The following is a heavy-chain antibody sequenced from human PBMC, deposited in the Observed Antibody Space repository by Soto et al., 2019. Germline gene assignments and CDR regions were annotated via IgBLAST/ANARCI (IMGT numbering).Heavy chain of an antibody. D-gene: IGHD3-10*01. CDR1: GYRFTSYW. CDR2: IDPSDSYT. CDR3: VRHGSGSYWDY. Sequence: EVQLVQSGAEVKKPGESLRISCKGSGYRFTSYWITWVRQMPGKGLEWMGRIDPSDSYTSYSPSFQGHVTISTDKSINTAYLQWSSLNASDTAIYYCVRHGSGSYWDYWGQGTLVTVSS. J-gene: IGHJ4*02. V-gene: IGHV5-10-1*01.